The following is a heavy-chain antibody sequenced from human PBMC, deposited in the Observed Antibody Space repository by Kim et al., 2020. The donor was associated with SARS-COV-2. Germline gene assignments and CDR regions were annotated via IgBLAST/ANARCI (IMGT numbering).Heavy chain of an antibody. J-gene: IGHJ4*01. D-gene: IGHD3-10*01. Sequence: SFQGQVTISADKSISIAYLQWSSLKASDTAMYYCARRFDYYGSRTDYFDYWGQGTLVTVSS. CDR3: ARRFDYYGSRTDYFDY. V-gene: IGHV5-51*01.